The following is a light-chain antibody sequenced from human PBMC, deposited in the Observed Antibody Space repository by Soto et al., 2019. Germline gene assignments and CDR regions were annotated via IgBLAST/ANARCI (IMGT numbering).Light chain of an antibody. J-gene: IGLJ2*01. Sequence: QSALTQPVSVSGSPGQSITISCTGSSSDVGSYNLVSWYQQYPGKAPKLMIFEGNKRPSGVSNRFSASKSGNTASLTISGLQAEDEADYYCWSYAGRRTFEVFGGGTKVTVL. CDR3: WSYAGRRTFEV. V-gene: IGLV2-23*03. CDR1: SSDVGSYNL. CDR2: EGN.